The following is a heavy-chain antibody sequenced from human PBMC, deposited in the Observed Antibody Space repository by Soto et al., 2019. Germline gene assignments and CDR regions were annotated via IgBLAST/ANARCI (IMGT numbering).Heavy chain of an antibody. V-gene: IGHV1-18*01. Sequence: QVQLVQSGAEVKKPGASVKVSCKASGYTFSIYGISWVRQAPGQGLEWMGWISAYNGNTKYAQKLQGRVTVTTDTPTSRPYMELRSLRCDDTAVYYCTRDLSGGTSPRFFDRWGRGTLGTVSS. CDR3: TRDLSGGTSPRFFDR. CDR2: ISAYNGNT. D-gene: IGHD1-26*01. CDR1: GYTFSIYG. J-gene: IGHJ2*01.